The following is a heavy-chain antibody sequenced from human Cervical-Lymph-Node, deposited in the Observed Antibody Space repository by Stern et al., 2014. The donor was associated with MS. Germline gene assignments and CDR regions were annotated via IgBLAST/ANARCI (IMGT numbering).Heavy chain of an antibody. J-gene: IGHJ3*02. D-gene: IGHD4-23*01. V-gene: IGHV4-59*13. CDR1: GGSLSTYY. CDR3: ARTTVAHMFDAFDM. CDR2: IQYSGST. Sequence: VQLQESGPGLVKPSETLSLTCTVSGGSLSTYYWTWIRQPPGKGLECLGYIQYSGSTNYNPSLKSRVTISVDMSNNQFSLRLTSVTAADTAVYYCARTTVAHMFDAFDMGGHGTMVTVPS.